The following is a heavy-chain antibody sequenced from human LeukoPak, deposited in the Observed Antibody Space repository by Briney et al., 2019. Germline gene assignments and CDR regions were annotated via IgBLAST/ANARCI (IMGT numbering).Heavy chain of an antibody. CDR3: GKTTAGYSSGQKPAWPVDY. CDR1: GITLSNYG. J-gene: IGHJ4*02. CDR2: ISDSGGRT. Sequence: GGSLRLSCAVSGITLSNYGMSWVRQAPGKGLGWVAGISDSGGRTNYADSVKGRFTISRDNPKNTLYLQINSLRAEDTAVYYCGKTTAGYSSGQKPAWPVDYWGQGTLVTVSS. D-gene: IGHD5-18*01. V-gene: IGHV3-23*01.